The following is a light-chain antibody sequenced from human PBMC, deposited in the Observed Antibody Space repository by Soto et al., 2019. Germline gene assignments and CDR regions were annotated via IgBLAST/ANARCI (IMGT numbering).Light chain of an antibody. V-gene: IGKV1-5*03. CDR3: QHYDSYPWP. CDR2: KAS. CDR1: QSISSW. Sequence: DIQMTQSPSTLSASVGDRVTITCRASQSISSWLAWYQQKPGKAHDLLIYKASSLQSAVPSRFSGSGSGTEFTLTISSLLHDDFATYYCQHYDSYPWPFGQGTKVEIK. J-gene: IGKJ1*01.